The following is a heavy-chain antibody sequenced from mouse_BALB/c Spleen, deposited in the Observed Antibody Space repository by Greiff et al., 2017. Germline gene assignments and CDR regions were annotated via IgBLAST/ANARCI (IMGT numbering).Heavy chain of an antibody. CDR1: GYTFTSYW. V-gene: IGHV1-5*01. CDR2: IYPGNSDT. CDR3: TRELTGTLYYAMDY. J-gene: IGHJ4*01. Sequence: VQLQQSGTVLARPGASVKMSCKASGYTFTSYWMHWVKQRPGQGLEWIGAIYPGNSDTSYNQKFKGKAKLTAVTSTSTAYMELSSLTNEDSAVYYCTRELTGTLYYAMDYWGQGTSVTVSS. D-gene: IGHD4-1*01.